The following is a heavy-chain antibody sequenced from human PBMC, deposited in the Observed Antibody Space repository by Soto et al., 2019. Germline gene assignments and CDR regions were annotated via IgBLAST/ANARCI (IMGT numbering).Heavy chain of an antibody. CDR1: GGSISSYY. CDR3: ARDQVVPDSTIDP. D-gene: IGHD2-2*01. J-gene: IGHJ5*02. V-gene: IGHV4-59*12. CDR2: IYYSGNT. Sequence: PSENLSLTCTVSGGSISSYYWNWIRQPPGKGLEWIGYIYYSGNTYYNPSLKSRVTKSVDTSKNQFSLKLSSVTAADTAVYDCARDQVVPDSTIDPWGKGTRVTVS.